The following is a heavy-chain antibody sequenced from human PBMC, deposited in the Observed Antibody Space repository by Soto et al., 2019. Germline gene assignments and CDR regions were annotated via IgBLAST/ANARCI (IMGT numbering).Heavy chain of an antibody. CDR3: ARDKEYSYGFDY. D-gene: IGHD5-18*01. J-gene: IGHJ4*02. CDR2: INSDGSST. CDR1: GFTFSSYW. Sequence: GGSLRLSCAASGFTFSSYWMHWVRQAPGKGLVWVSRINSDGSSTSYADSVKGRFTISRDNSKNTLYLQMNSLRAEDTAVYYCARDKEYSYGFDYWGQGTLVTVSS. V-gene: IGHV3-74*01.